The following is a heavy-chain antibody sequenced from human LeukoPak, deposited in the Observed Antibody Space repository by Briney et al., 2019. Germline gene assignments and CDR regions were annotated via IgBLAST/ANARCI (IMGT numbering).Heavy chain of an antibody. Sequence: PGGSLRLSCAASGFTFSSYAMHWVRQAPGKGLEWVAVISYDGSNKYYADSVKGRFTISRDNSKNTLYLQMNSLRAEDTAVYYCARVRMTTEHIVVVTATYGMDVWGQGTTVTVSS. CDR2: ISYDGSNK. CDR3: ARVRMTTEHIVVVTATYGMDV. CDR1: GFTFSSYA. V-gene: IGHV3-30-3*01. D-gene: IGHD2-21*02. J-gene: IGHJ6*02.